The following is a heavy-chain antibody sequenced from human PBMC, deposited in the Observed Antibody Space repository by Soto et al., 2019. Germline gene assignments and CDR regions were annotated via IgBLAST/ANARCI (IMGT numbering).Heavy chain of an antibody. Sequence: GGSLRLSCGASGFTFIDYYMSWIRQAPGKGLEYISYISSSSGSTNYADSVKGRFTISRDNAKNSLYLQMSSLRAEDTAVYYCARDRGGYDRLYYYHGMDVWGQGTTVTVSS. V-gene: IGHV3-11*06. CDR3: ARDRGGYDRLYYYHGMDV. J-gene: IGHJ6*02. D-gene: IGHD5-12*01. CDR2: ISSSSGST. CDR1: GFTFIDYY.